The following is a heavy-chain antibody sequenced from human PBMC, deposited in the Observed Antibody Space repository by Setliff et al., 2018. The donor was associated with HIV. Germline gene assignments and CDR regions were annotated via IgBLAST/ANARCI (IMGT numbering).Heavy chain of an antibody. CDR1: GYSSTGYY. CDR2: INPNSGGT. D-gene: IGHD3-22*01. Sequence: GASVKVSCKASGYSSTGYYMHWVRQAPGQGLEWMGWINPNSGGTQYAQKFQGRVTMTRDTSISTGSMELSRLRSDDTAVYYCARDIGGYWDYHYYMDVWGKGTTVTVSS. CDR3: ARDIGGYWDYHYYMDV. V-gene: IGHV1-2*02. J-gene: IGHJ6*03.